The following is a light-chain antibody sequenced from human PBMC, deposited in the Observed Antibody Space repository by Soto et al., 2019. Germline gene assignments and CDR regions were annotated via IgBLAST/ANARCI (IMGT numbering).Light chain of an antibody. CDR1: QSVSNS. J-gene: IGKJ3*01. Sequence: EIVLTQSPATLSLSPGERATLSCRASQSVSNSLAWYQQKPGQAPLLLIFDASNRATGVPARFSGSVSGTDFTLTISSLEPEDFAVYYCQQRGNWPFLTFGGGTKVDVK. V-gene: IGKV3-11*01. CDR3: QQRGNWPFLT. CDR2: DAS.